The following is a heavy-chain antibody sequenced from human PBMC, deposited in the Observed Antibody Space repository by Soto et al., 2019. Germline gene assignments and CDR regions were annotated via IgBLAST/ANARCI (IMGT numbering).Heavy chain of an antibody. CDR1: GGSISSGGYY. V-gene: IGHV4-31*03. CDR3: ARGRKLLWFGELLPNWFDP. J-gene: IGHJ5*02. D-gene: IGHD3-10*01. CDR2: IYYSGST. Sequence: SETLSLTCTVSGGSISSGGYYWGWIRQHPGKGLEWIGYIYYSGSTYYNPSLKSRVTISVDTSKNQFSLKLSSVTAADTAVYYCARGRKLLWFGELLPNWFDPWGQGTLVTVSS.